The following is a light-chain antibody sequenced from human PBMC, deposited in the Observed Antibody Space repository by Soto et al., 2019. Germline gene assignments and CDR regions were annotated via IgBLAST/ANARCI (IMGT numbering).Light chain of an antibody. CDR1: QGIRSY. V-gene: IGKV1-9*01. CDR2: IAS. Sequence: DIPLTQSPSSLSASLGDRVAITCRASQGIRSYLAWYQQKPGEAPKLLISIASILQSGVPSRFSGSGPGTDFVLTISSLQPEDSATYYCQQLDSMPITFGQGTRLEIK. CDR3: QQLDSMPIT. J-gene: IGKJ5*01.